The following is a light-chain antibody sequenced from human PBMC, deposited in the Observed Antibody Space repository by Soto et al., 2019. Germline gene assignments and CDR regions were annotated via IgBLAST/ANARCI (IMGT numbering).Light chain of an antibody. CDR1: QSVSSY. J-gene: IGKJ1*01. CDR2: GAS. CDR3: QQYNNWPPWT. Sequence: IVLTQSPATLSVSPGERATLSCRASQSVSSYLAWYQQKPGQAPRLLLYGASTRTTGIPARFSGSGSGTELTLTISSLQSEDFAVYYCQQYNNWPPWTFGQGTKVDIK. V-gene: IGKV3-15*01.